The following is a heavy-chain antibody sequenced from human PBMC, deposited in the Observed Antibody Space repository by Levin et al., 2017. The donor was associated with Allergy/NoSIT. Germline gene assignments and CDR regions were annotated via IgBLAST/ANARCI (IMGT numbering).Heavy chain of an antibody. CDR3: AKFGQFYDFWSGYGYFDY. D-gene: IGHD3-3*01. CDR1: GFTFNNYP. CDR2: ISGSGDST. Sequence: GGSLRLSCAASGFTFNNYPMSWVRQAPGKGLEWVSGISGSGDSTYYADSVRGRFTISRDNSKNTLSLQMLNPRADDTAVYHCAKFGQFYDFWSGYGYFDYWGQGTLVTVSS. J-gene: IGHJ4*02. V-gene: IGHV3-23*01.